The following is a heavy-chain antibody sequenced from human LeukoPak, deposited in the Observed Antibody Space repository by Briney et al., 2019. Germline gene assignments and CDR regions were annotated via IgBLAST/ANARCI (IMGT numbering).Heavy chain of an antibody. V-gene: IGHV3-23*01. D-gene: IGHD6-6*01. CDR3: ARHRSSWLIDY. Sequence: GGSLRLSCAASGFTFSTYAVNWVRQAPWERLQWVSGISDSGGNTYYADSVRGRFTISRDNSKNTLYLQMNSLRAEDTAVYYCARHRSSWLIDYWGQGTLVTVSS. J-gene: IGHJ4*02. CDR2: ISDSGGNT. CDR1: GFTFSTYA.